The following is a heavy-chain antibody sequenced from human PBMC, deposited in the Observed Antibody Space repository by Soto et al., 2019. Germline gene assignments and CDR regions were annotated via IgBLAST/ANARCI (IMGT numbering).Heavy chain of an antibody. Sequence: QITLRESGPSLVKPTETLTLTCTFSGFSLTTTGVGVGWIRQPPGKALEWLAVVFWDGGESYCPSLKSRVTITKDTSKDQVVLTMTNMDPADTATYYCTQVYGSGSWGWYFHSWGQGTLFTVSS. CDR2: VFWDGGE. D-gene: IGHD1-26*01. V-gene: IGHV2-5*02. CDR3: TQVYGSGSWGWYFHS. J-gene: IGHJ4*02. CDR1: GFSLTTTGVG.